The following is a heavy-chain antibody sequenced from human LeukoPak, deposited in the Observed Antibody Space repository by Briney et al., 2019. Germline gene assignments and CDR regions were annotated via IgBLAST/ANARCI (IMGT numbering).Heavy chain of an antibody. V-gene: IGHV4-59*01. J-gene: IGHJ4*02. D-gene: IGHD6-13*01. Sequence: PSETLSLTCTVSGGSISSYYWSWIRQPPGKGLEWIGYIYYSGSTNYNPSLKSRVTISVDTSKNQFSLKLSSVTAADTAVYYCARDPLRQQLVQATPFDYWGQGTLVTVSS. CDR2: IYYSGST. CDR3: ARDPLRQQLVQATPFDY. CDR1: GGSISSYY.